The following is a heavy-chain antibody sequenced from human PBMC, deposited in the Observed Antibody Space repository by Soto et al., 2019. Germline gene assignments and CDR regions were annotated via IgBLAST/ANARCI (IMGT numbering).Heavy chain of an antibody. CDR1: GFSLITTEIQ. Sequence: QITLKESGPTLVKPTQTLTLTCTFSGFSLITTEIQVAWIRQSPGKALECLAVIYGDDTKRYRPSLSSRLTVTKDNSKNQVVLIMTNMDPGDTGTYYCAHRVSLFGMDVWGQGTTVTVSS. V-gene: IGHV2-5*02. CDR3: AHRVSLFGMDV. CDR2: IYGDDTK. J-gene: IGHJ6*02.